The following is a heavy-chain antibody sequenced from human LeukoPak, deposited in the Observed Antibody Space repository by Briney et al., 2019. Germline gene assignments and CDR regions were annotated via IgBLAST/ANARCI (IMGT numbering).Heavy chain of an antibody. D-gene: IGHD3-10*01. Sequence: GASVKVSCKASGYTFTGYYMHWVRQAPGQGLEWMGGIIPIFGSANYAQKFQGRVTITADESTSTAYMELSSLRSEDTAVYYCATATMVRDVHFDYWGQGTLVTVSS. CDR2: IIPIFGSA. J-gene: IGHJ4*02. V-gene: IGHV1-69*13. CDR3: ATATMVRDVHFDY. CDR1: GYTFTGYY.